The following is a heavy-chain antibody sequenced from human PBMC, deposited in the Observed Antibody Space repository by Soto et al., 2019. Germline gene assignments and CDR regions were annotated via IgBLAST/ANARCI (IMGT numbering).Heavy chain of an antibody. Sequence: PGGSLRLSCAASGFTFGNYAMSWVRQAPGKGLEWVSAVSRNGGITYYADSVKGRFTISRDNSKNTLYLQMNSLRAEDTAVYYCAKDRFPTVTTGWFDPWGQGTLVTVSS. CDR1: GFTFGNYA. CDR3: AKDRFPTVTTGWFDP. V-gene: IGHV3-23*01. J-gene: IGHJ5*02. CDR2: VSRNGGIT. D-gene: IGHD4-17*01.